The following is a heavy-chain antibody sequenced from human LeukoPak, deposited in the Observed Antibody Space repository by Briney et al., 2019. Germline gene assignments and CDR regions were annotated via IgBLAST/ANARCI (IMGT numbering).Heavy chain of an antibody. D-gene: IGHD3-9*01. CDR1: DFSLSTPGMG. Sequence: SGPTLVNPTQTLTLTCTFSDFSLSTPGMGVGWIRQPPGKALEWLAMIYYNDDRRYSPSLRSRLTITRDTSKNQVVFAMTNMDPVDTATYYCAHLVVTIDWRSYFDYWGQGALVPVSS. J-gene: IGHJ4*02. CDR2: IYYNDDR. V-gene: IGHV2-5*01. CDR3: AHLVVTIDWRSYFDY.